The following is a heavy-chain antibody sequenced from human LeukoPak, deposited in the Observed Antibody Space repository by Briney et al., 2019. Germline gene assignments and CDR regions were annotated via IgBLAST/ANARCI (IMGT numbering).Heavy chain of an antibody. CDR2: ISSSSSYI. Sequence: GGSLRLSCAASGFTLSSYSMNWVRQAPGKGLEWVSSISSSSSYIYYADSVKGRFTISRDNAKNSLYLQMNSLRAEDTAVYYCARVQIVGATYDYWGQGTLVTVSS. CDR1: GFTLSSYS. CDR3: ARVQIVGATYDY. V-gene: IGHV3-21*01. J-gene: IGHJ4*02. D-gene: IGHD1-26*01.